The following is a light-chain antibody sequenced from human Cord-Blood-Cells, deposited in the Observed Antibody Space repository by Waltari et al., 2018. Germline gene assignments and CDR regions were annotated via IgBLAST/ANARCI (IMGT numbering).Light chain of an antibody. CDR3: CSYAGSSRV. CDR2: EGS. CDR1: SSDVVSYNL. V-gene: IGLV2-23*01. J-gene: IGLJ3*02. Sequence: QSALTQPASVSGSPGQSITISCTGTSSDVVSYNLVSWYQQHPGKAPKLMIYEGSKRPSGVSNRFSGSKSGNTASLTISGLQAEDEADYYCCSYAGSSRVFGGGTKLTVL.